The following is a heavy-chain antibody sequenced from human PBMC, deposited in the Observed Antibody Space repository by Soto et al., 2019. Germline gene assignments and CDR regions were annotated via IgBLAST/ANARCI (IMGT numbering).Heavy chain of an antibody. V-gene: IGHV3-23*04. D-gene: IGHD1-26*01. CDR1: GSIFRNYA. CDR3: AKRPRALLTFDY. Sequence: EVQLVDSGEALFQPGGSLGLPCAPSGSIFRNYAWGWFGQPPGKGLDGVSSISDSGGTSYYADSVKGRFTISRDNSKNTLYLQMNSLRAEDTAIYYCAKRPRALLTFDYWGQGTLVTVSS. CDR2: ISDSGGTS. J-gene: IGHJ4*02.